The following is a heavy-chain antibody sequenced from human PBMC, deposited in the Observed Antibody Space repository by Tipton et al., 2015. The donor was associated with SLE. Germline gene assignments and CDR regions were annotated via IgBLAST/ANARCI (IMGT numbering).Heavy chain of an antibody. CDR1: GGSISSHY. Sequence: LRLSCTVSGGSISSHYWSWIRQPPGKGLEWIGYIYYSGSTNYNPSLKSRVTISVDTSKNQFSLKLSSVTAADTAVYYCARSKYSDWYVDLWGRGTLVTVSS. V-gene: IGHV4-59*11. D-gene: IGHD2-15*01. CDR3: ARSKYSDWYVDL. J-gene: IGHJ2*01. CDR2: IYYSGST.